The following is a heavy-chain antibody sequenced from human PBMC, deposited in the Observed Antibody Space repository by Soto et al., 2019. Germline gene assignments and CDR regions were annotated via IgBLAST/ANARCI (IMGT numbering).Heavy chain of an antibody. J-gene: IGHJ4*02. CDR3: ARRGSGSYYDY. CDR1: GFTFSSYA. CDR2: ISGSGGST. D-gene: IGHD1-26*01. V-gene: IGHV3-23*01. Sequence: EVQLLESGGGLVQPGGSLRLSCAASGFTFSSYAMRWVRQAPGKGLEWVSAISGSGGSTYYADSAKGRFTISRDNSKNTVYLQMNSLRGEDTAVYYCARRGSGSYYDYWGQGTLVTVSS.